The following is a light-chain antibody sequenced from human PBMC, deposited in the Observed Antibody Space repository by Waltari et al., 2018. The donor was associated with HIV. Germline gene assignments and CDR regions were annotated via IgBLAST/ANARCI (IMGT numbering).Light chain of an antibody. V-gene: IGKV4-1*01. CDR1: RTILFSSDNRNY. Sequence: DIVITQSPDSLPVSLGERATLNCTSSRTILFSSDNRNYLAWYQQKPRQPPKLLISWASTRESWFPDRFSGSGSGTDFTLTITRLQAEDVAVYHCQQYFRIPPTFGGGTKVEIK. CDR3: QQYFRIPPT. J-gene: IGKJ4*01. CDR2: WAS.